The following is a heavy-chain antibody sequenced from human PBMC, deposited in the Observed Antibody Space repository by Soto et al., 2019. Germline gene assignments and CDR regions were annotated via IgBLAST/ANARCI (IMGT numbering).Heavy chain of an antibody. CDR1: GGTFSSYS. CDR2: IIPIFGTA. Sequence: SVQVSCKASGGTFSSYSISWLLQAPGQGLEWMGGIIPIFGTANYAQKFQGRVTITADESTSTAYMELSSLRSEDTAVYYCAKDVQLELVPHYYYYYGMDVWGQGTTVTVSS. V-gene: IGHV1-69*13. D-gene: IGHD1-1*01. CDR3: AKDVQLELVPHYYYYYGMDV. J-gene: IGHJ6*02.